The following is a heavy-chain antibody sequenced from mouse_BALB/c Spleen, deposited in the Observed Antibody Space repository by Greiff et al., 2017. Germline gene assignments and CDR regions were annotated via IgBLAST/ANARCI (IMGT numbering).Heavy chain of an antibody. J-gene: IGHJ4*01. CDR2: IYPGDGDT. CDR1: GYTFTSYW. Sequence: QVQLQQSGAELARPGAPVKLSCKASGYTFTSYWMQWVKQRPGQGLEWIGAIYPGDGDTRYSQKFKGKATLTADKSSSTAYMQLSSLASEDSAVYYCARSRYGNYEGYYAMDYWGQGTSVTVSS. D-gene: IGHD2-10*02. V-gene: IGHV1-87*01. CDR3: ARSRYGNYEGYYAMDY.